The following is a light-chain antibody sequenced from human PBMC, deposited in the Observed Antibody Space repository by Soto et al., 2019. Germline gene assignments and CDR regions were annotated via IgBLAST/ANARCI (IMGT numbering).Light chain of an antibody. CDR3: QQYYSTPWT. V-gene: IGKV4-1*01. CDR2: WAS. J-gene: IGKJ1*01. CDR1: QSVLYSSNKKNC. Sequence: VMTPSPDSLSVSMGERATINYKSSQSVLYSSNKKNCLVWYQQKLGQPPKLLIRWASTRESGVPDRFSGSGSGTDFPLTISSLQAEDLAVYYCQQYYSTPWTFGQGTKGDI.